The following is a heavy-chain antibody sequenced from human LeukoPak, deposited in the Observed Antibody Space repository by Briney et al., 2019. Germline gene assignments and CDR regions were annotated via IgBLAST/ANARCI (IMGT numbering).Heavy chain of an antibody. CDR2: TGSIGNNI. J-gene: IGHJ4*02. V-gene: IGHV3-48*01. CDR3: ARVGGRGIDY. Sequence: GGSLRLSCSASGFSFNIYSMSWVRQSPGKGLEWIAYTGSIGNNIHYADSVKGRFTISRDNAKKSLYLQMDTLRGDDTAVYYCARVGGRGIDYWGQGSLVSVSS. CDR1: GFSFNIYS.